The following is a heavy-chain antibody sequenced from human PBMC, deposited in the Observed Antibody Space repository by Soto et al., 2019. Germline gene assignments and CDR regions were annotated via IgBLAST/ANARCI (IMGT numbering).Heavy chain of an antibody. Sequence: PVGSLRLSCAASGFTFSSYWMSWVRQAPGKGLEWVANIKQDGSEKYYVDSVKGRFTISRDNAKNSLYLQMNSLRAEDTAVYYCARDQYYDFWSGYFETIREYYYYGMDVWGQGTMVTVSS. J-gene: IGHJ6*02. CDR1: GFTFSSYW. V-gene: IGHV3-7*03. CDR2: IKQDGSEK. CDR3: ARDQYYDFWSGYFETIREYYYYGMDV. D-gene: IGHD3-3*01.